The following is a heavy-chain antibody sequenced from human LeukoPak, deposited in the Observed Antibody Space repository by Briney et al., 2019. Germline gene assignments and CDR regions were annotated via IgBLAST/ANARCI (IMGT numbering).Heavy chain of an antibody. CDR2: ISANSGGT. CDR3: ARGPRITVVRGGQWYCYMDV. J-gene: IGHJ6*03. D-gene: IGHD3-10*01. Sequence: ASVKVSCKASGYTFTDYYMHWVRQAPGQGLEWMSWISANSGGTNYAQTVQGRVTMTRDTSNSTAYMELSRLRADDTAVYYCARGPRITVVRGGQWYCYMDVWGKGTTVTISS. V-gene: IGHV1-2*02. CDR1: GYTFTDYY.